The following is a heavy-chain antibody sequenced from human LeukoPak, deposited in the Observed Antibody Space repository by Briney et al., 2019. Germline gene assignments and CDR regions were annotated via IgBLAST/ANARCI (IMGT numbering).Heavy chain of an antibody. J-gene: IGHJ6*03. V-gene: IGHV3-30*02. CDR3: AKDRRPAGYYYYYYMDV. D-gene: IGHD6-13*01. Sequence: GGSLRLSCAASEFSFSSYGMHWVRQAPGKGLEWVAFIQYDGSNEYYADSVKGRFTISRDNSKNTLHLQMSSLRAEDTAVYYCAKDRRPAGYYYYYYMDVWGKGTTVTVS. CDR2: IQYDGSNE. CDR1: EFSFSSYG.